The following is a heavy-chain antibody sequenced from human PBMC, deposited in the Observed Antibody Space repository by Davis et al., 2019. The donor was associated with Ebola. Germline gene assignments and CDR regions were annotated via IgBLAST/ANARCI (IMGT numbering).Heavy chain of an antibody. V-gene: IGHV3-7*01. CDR1: GFTFSAYY. CDR3: ARELVVGPAEYFQH. CDR2: INQDGTER. D-gene: IGHD1-26*01. J-gene: IGHJ1*01. Sequence: GESLKISCAASGFTFSAYYMSWVRQAPGKGLEWVANINQDGTERYYVDSVKGRFTISRDNAKNSLYLQMSSLRAEDTAVYYCARELVVGPAEYFQHWGQGTLVTVSS.